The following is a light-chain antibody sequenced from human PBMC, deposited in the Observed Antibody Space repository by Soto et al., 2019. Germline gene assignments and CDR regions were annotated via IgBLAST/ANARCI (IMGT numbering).Light chain of an antibody. CDR3: SSYTSSSIPYV. Sequence: QSVLTQPASVSGSPGQSITISCTGTSSDVGGYNYVSWYQQHPGKAPNLMIYEVSNRPSGVSNRFSGSKSGNTASLTISGLQAEDEADYYCSSYTSSSIPYVFGTGTKVTVL. J-gene: IGLJ1*01. CDR1: SSDVGGYNY. CDR2: EVS. V-gene: IGLV2-14*01.